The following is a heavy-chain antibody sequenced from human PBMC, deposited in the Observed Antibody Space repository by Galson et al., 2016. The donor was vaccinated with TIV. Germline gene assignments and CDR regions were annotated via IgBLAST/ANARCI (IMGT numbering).Heavy chain of an antibody. CDR2: ILPTSRTT. J-gene: IGHJ6*02. Sequence: SVKVSCKASGGTFTNYAINWVRRAPGQGLEWMGGILPTSRTTNFAQKFQDRVTLTTDASTSTVYMEMSGLRSDDTGVYYCARDRVVGATYYNYYFGMDVWGQGTTVTVSS. CDR3: ARDRVVGATYYNYYFGMDV. D-gene: IGHD2-15*01. CDR1: GGTFTNYA. V-gene: IGHV1-69*05.